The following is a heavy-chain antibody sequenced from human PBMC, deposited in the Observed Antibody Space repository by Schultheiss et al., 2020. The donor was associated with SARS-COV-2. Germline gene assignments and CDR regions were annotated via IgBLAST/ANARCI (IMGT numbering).Heavy chain of an antibody. J-gene: IGHJ5*02. Sequence: GGSLRLSCAASGFTFSSYWMSWVRQAPGKGLEWVGRIKSKTDGGTTDYAAPVKGRFTISRDDSKNTLYLQMNSLKTEDTAVYYCTTDPRLPFPYDFWSGGTDNWFDPWGQGTLVTVSS. V-gene: IGHV3-15*01. CDR2: IKSKTDGGTT. CDR1: GFTFSSYW. D-gene: IGHD3-3*01. CDR3: TTDPRLPFPYDFWSGGTDNWFDP.